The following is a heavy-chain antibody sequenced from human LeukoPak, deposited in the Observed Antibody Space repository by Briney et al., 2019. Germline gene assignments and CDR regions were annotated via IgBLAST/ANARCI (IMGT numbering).Heavy chain of an antibody. CDR1: GGSFSGYY. CDR2: INHSGST. CDR3: ARSVDTGNPGFDY. D-gene: IGHD5-18*01. V-gene: IGHV4-34*01. J-gene: IGHJ4*02. Sequence: SETLSLTCAVYGGSFSGYYWSWIRQPPGKGLEWIGEINHSGSTNYNPSLKSRVTISVDTSKNQFSLKLSSVTAADTAVYYCARSVDTGNPGFDYWGQGTLVTVSS.